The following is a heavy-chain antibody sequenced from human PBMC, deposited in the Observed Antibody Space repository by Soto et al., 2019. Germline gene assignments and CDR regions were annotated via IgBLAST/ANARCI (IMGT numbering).Heavy chain of an antibody. Sequence: QVQLVQSGAEVKKPGASVKVSCKASGYTFTSYAMHWVRQAPGQRLEWMGWINAGNGNTKYSQKFQGRVTITRDTSASTAYMELSSLRSEDTAGYYCARRGSSWQPDYWGQGTLVTVSS. CDR2: INAGNGNT. CDR3: ARRGSSWQPDY. CDR1: GYTFTSYA. J-gene: IGHJ4*02. D-gene: IGHD6-13*01. V-gene: IGHV1-3*01.